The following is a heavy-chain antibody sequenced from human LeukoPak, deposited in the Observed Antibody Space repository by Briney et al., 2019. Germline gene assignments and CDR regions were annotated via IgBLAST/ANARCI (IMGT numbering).Heavy chain of an antibody. D-gene: IGHD6-19*01. J-gene: IGHJ6*03. Sequence: TSQTLSLTCTVSGGSISSGSYYWSWIRQPAGKGLEWIGRIYTSGSTNYNPSLKSRVTISVDTSKNQFSLKLSSVTAADTAVYYCASIAVAAHHYYYYMDVWGKGTTVTVSS. CDR2: IYTSGST. CDR3: ASIAVAAHHYYYYMDV. V-gene: IGHV4-61*02. CDR1: GGSISSGSYY.